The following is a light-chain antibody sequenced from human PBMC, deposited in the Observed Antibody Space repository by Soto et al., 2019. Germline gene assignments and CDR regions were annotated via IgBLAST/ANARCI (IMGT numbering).Light chain of an antibody. J-gene: IGKJ4*01. CDR2: DAS. CDR3: QQYYGLPLT. CDR1: QDISNY. V-gene: IGKV1-33*01. Sequence: DIQMTQSPSSLSASVGDRVTITCQASQDISNYLNWYQQKPGKAPKLLIFDASNVETGVPSRFSGSGSGTHFTFTILSLQAEDIATYYCQQYYGLPLTFGGGTKIEI.